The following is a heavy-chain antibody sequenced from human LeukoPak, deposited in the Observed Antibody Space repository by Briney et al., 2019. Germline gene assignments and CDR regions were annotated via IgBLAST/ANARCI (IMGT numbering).Heavy chain of an antibody. CDR2: ISSSGSTI. CDR3: ARVVYCSGGSCHIFAFDI. Sequence: GGSLRLSCAASGFTFSSYSMNWVRQAPGKGLEWVSYISSSGSTIFYADSVKGRFTISRDNAKHSLYLQVNSLRAEDTAVYYCARVVYCSGGSCHIFAFDIWGQGTMVTVSS. CDR1: GFTFSSYS. V-gene: IGHV3-48*04. D-gene: IGHD2-15*01. J-gene: IGHJ3*02.